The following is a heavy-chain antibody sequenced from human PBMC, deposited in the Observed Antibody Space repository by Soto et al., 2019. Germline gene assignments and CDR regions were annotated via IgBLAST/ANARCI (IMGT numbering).Heavy chain of an antibody. CDR2: INAGNGNT. J-gene: IGHJ4*02. V-gene: IGHV1-3*05. D-gene: IGHD3-22*01. CDR3: VHSSGYYSFDY. CDR1: GYTFTSYA. Sequence: QVQLVQSGAEEKKPGASVKVSCKASGYTFTSYAMHWVRQAPGQRLEWMGCINAGNGNTKYSQKFQGRVTITRDTSASTAYMELSSLRSEDTAVYYCVHSSGYYSFDYWGQGTLVTVSS.